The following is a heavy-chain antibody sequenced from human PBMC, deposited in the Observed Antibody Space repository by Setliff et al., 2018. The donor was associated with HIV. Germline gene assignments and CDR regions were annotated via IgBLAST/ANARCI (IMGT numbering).Heavy chain of an antibody. CDR3: AREVAARPYFDF. J-gene: IGHJ4*02. Sequence: SVKVSCKASGYTFTDYYVHWVRQAPGQGLEWMGGMVPVIGAAQYAQKFQGRVTITADRVTSTAYMELTSLTSDDTAVYYCAREVAARPYFDFWGQGTLVTVSS. V-gene: IGHV1-69*06. CDR2: MVPVIGAA. D-gene: IGHD6-6*01. CDR1: GYTFTDYY.